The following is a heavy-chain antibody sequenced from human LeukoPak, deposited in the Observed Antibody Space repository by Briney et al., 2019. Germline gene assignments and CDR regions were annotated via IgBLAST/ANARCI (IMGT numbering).Heavy chain of an antibody. Sequence: SETLSLTCAVYGGSFSGYYWSWIRQPPGKGLEWIGEINHSGSTNYNPSLKSRVTISVDTSKNQFSLKLSSVTAADTAVYYCARGLRIAAIYYYYMDVWGKGTTVTVSS. J-gene: IGHJ6*03. CDR3: ARGLRIAAIYYYYMDV. D-gene: IGHD6-13*01. V-gene: IGHV4-34*01. CDR1: GGSFSGYY. CDR2: INHSGST.